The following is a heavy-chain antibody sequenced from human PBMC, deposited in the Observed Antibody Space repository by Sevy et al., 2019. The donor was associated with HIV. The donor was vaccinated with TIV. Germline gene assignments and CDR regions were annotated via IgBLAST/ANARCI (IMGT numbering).Heavy chain of an antibody. CDR2: ISHSGGST. Sequence: GESLKISCAASGFTFSSYAMNWVRQAPGKGLEWVSAISHSGGSTYYAVSVKGRFTISRDNSKNTQYLQMNSLRAEEPAVYYCAKGTLVVPAVIYYYYGMDVWGQGTTVTVSS. CDR1: GFTFSSYA. D-gene: IGHD2-2*02. V-gene: IGHV3-23*01. J-gene: IGHJ6*02. CDR3: AKGTLVVPAVIYYYYGMDV.